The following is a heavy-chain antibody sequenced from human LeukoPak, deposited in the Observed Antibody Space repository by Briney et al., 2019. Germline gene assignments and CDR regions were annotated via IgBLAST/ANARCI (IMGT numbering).Heavy chain of an antibody. Sequence: PSETLSLTCVVYGGSFSGYYWSWIRQPPGKGLEWIGEINHSGSTNYNPSLKSRVTISVDTSKNQFSLKLSSVTAADTAVYYCARGRSWYGGVWFDPWGQGTLVTVSS. CDR1: GGSFSGYY. D-gene: IGHD6-13*01. CDR3: ARGRSWYGGVWFDP. J-gene: IGHJ5*02. V-gene: IGHV4-34*01. CDR2: INHSGST.